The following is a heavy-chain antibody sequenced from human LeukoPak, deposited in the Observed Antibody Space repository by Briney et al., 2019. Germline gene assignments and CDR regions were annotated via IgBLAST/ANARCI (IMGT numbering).Heavy chain of an antibody. J-gene: IGHJ4*02. CDR2: INPNSGGT. Sequence: GASVKVSCKASGYTFSDYYIHWVRQAPGQGLEWMGWINPNSGGTNYAQKFQGRVTMTRDTSISTAYMELSRLRSDDTAVYYCARVSTMMYYFDYWGQGTLVTVSS. CDR1: GYTFSDYY. CDR3: ARVSTMMYYFDY. D-gene: IGHD3-22*01. V-gene: IGHV1-2*02.